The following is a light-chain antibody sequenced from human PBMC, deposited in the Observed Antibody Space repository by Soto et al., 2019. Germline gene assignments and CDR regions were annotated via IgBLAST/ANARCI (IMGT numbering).Light chain of an antibody. J-gene: IGKJ5*01. V-gene: IGKV3D-20*02. Sequence: EIVLTQSPGTLSLSPGERATLSCRASQSVSNNYLAWYQQKPGQAPRLLIYGASNRATGIPDRFSGSGSGTDFTLAISSLEPEDFAVYYCQQRSNFITFGQGTRLEIK. CDR3: QQRSNFIT. CDR1: QSVSNNY. CDR2: GAS.